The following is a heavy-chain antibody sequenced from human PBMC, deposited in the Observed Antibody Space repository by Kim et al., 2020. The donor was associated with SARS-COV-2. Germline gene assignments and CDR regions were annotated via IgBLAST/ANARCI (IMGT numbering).Heavy chain of an antibody. Sequence: VKCRITHAREHSKNTLYLQMNSLRAEDTAVYYCAKGYGSGWGFDYWGQGTLVTVSS. J-gene: IGHJ4*02. CDR3: AKGYGSGWGFDY. D-gene: IGHD6-19*01. V-gene: IGHV3-30*02.